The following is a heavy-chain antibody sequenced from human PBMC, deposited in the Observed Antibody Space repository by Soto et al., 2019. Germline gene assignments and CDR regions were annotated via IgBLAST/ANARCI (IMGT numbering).Heavy chain of an antibody. Sequence: GASVKVSCKASGDTFSSYAISWVRQAPGQGLEWMGGIIPIFGTANYAQKFQGRVTITADESTSTAYMELSSLRSEDTAVYYCASPIFRFWQQLHPWGQGTLVTVSS. CDR1: GDTFSSYA. D-gene: IGHD3-9*01. J-gene: IGHJ5*02. CDR2: IIPIFGTA. CDR3: ASPIFRFWQQLHP. V-gene: IGHV1-69*13.